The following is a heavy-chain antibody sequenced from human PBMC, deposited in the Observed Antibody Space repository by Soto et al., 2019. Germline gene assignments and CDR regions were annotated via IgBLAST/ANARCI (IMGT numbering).Heavy chain of an antibody. J-gene: IGHJ4*02. CDR2: ISYDESDK. CDR3: ARDLSVAGPDY. CDR1: GFTFRSYA. V-gene: IGHV3-30*03. Sequence: PVGSLRLSCAASGFTFRSYAMHWVRQAPGKGLEWVAVISYDESDKYYADSLKGRFTISRDNSKNTLYLQMNSLRGEDTAVYYRARDLSVAGPDYWGQGTLVTSPQ. D-gene: IGHD6-19*01.